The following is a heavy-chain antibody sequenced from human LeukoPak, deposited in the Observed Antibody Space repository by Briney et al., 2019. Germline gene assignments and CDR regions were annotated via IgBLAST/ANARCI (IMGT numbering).Heavy chain of an antibody. Sequence: GGSLRLSCGASGFTFDEYGMHWVRQVPGKGLEWVSSISWNSGSIVYADSVKGRFTIYRDNAKNSLYLQMNSLRLEDTALYYCAKGGCSSITCYLNFWGQGTLVTVSS. J-gene: IGHJ4*02. CDR2: ISWNSGSI. D-gene: IGHD2-2*01. CDR1: GFTFDEYG. CDR3: AKGGCSSITCYLNF. V-gene: IGHV3-9*01.